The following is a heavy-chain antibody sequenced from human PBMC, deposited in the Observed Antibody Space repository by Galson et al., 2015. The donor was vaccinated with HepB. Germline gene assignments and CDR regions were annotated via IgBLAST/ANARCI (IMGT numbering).Heavy chain of an antibody. V-gene: IGHV1-69*13. D-gene: IGHD4-17*01. CDR1: GGTFSSYA. J-gene: IGHJ1*01. Sequence: SVKVSCKASGGTFSSYAISWVRQAPGQGLEWMGGIIPIFGTANYAQKFQGRVTITADESTSTAYMELSSLRSDDTAVYYCARGPDYGDRYEYFQHWGQGTLVTVSS. CDR2: IIPIFGTA. CDR3: ARGPDYGDRYEYFQH.